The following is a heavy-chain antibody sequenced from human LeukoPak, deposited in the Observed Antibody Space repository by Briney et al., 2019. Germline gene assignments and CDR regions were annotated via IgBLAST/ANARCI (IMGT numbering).Heavy chain of an antibody. D-gene: IGHD6-25*01. J-gene: IGHJ3*02. V-gene: IGHV4-34*01. Sequence: SETLSLTCTVSGGSISSYYWSWIRQPPGKGLEWIGEINHSGSTNYNPSLKSRVTISVDTSKNQFSLKLSSVTAADTAVYYCASQRAFDIWGQGTMVTVSS. CDR3: ASQRAFDI. CDR1: GGSISSYY. CDR2: INHSGST.